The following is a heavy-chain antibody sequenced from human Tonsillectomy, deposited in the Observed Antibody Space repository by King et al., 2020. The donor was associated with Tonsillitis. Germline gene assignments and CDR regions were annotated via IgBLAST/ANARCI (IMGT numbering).Heavy chain of an antibody. D-gene: IGHD5-24*01. Sequence: VQLVESGGGLVQPGGSLRLSCAASGFTFSSYAMSWVRQAPGKGLEWVSAISGSGGSTYYADSVKGRFTISRDNSKNTLYLQMNSLRAEDTAVYYCAKPTFPDDLVEMATIRYWGQGTLVTVSS. CDR2: ISGSGGST. CDR3: AKPTFPDDLVEMATIRY. CDR1: GFTFSSYA. J-gene: IGHJ4*02. V-gene: IGHV3-23*04.